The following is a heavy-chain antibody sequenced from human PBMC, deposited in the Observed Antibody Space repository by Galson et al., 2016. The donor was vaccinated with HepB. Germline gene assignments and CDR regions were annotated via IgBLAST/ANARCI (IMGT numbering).Heavy chain of an antibody. J-gene: IGHJ4*02. CDR1: GGTFATYA. CDR2: IIPNFGDT. V-gene: IGHV1-3*01. D-gene: IGHD1-1*01. CDR3: ARRGRGNEYNFDY. Sequence: SVKVSCKASGGTFATYAVNWVRQAPGQGLEWVGGIIPNFGDTKFSQKFQGRVTITRDTSASTAYVELRSLRSEDTAVYFCARRGRGNEYNFDYWGRGTLGTVSS.